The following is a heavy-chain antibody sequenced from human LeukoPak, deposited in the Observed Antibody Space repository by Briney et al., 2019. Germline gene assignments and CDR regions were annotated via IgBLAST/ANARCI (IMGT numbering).Heavy chain of an antibody. CDR2: INPNSGGT. V-gene: IGHV1-2*02. Sequence: ASVKVSCKASGYTFTGCYMHWVRQAPGQGLEWMGWINPNSGGTNYAQKFQGMVTMTRDTSISTAYMELSRLRSDDTAVYYCARERKYYWFDPWGQGTLVTVSS. CDR3: ARERKYYWFDP. J-gene: IGHJ5*02. CDR1: GYTFTGCY. D-gene: IGHD2/OR15-2a*01.